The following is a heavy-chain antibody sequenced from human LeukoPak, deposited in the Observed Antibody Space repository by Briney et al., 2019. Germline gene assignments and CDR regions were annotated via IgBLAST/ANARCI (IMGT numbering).Heavy chain of an antibody. CDR3: ARGLRWVDY. V-gene: IGHV3-7*04. CDR2: IKQDGSEK. Sequence: PGGSLRLSSAASGFVFSSMWMTWVRQAPEKGLGWVANIKQDGSEKYYVDSGKGRFTSSSDNANNSLYQQMNSLRAEDTAVYYCARGLRWVDYWGRGTLVTVS. J-gene: IGHJ4*02. CDR1: GFVFSSMW. D-gene: IGHD4-23*01.